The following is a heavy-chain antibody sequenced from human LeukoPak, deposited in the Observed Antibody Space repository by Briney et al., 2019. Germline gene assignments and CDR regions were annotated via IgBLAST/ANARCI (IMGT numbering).Heavy chain of an antibody. CDR3: AKGRGGGEYSYGQYYFDY. CDR1: GFTFSSYG. Sequence: GRSLRLSCAASGFTFSSYGMHWVRQAPGKGLEWVAVIWYDGSNEYYADSVKGRFTISSDNSKNTLYLQMNSLGAEDLCVYYCAKGRGGGEYSYGQYYFDYWGQGTLVTVSS. CDR2: IWYDGSNE. J-gene: IGHJ4*02. V-gene: IGHV3-33*06. D-gene: IGHD5-18*01.